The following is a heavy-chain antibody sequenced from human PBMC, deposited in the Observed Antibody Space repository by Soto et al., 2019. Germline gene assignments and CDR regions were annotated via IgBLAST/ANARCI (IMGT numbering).Heavy chain of an antibody. Sequence: QVQLVQSGAEVKKPGSSVKVSCKASGGTFSSYTISWVRQAPGQGLEWMGRIIPILGIANYAQKFQGRVTITADKSTSTAYMELSSLRSEDTAVYYCAREGDEIGGMDVWGQGTTVIVSS. J-gene: IGHJ6*02. V-gene: IGHV1-69*08. CDR2: IIPILGIA. CDR1: GGTFSSYT. D-gene: IGHD3-10*01. CDR3: AREGDEIGGMDV.